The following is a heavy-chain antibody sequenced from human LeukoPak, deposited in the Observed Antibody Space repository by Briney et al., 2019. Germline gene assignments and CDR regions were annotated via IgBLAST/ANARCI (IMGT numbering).Heavy chain of an antibody. D-gene: IGHD5-18*01. J-gene: IGHJ3*02. CDR2: ISSSSYI. CDR3: AREGEFRGYSYLAFDI. CDR1: GFTFSSYS. Sequence: GGSLRLSCAASGFTFSSYSMNWVRQAPGKGLEWVSSISSSSYIYYADSVKGRFTISRDNAKNSLYLQMNSLRAEDTAVYYCAREGEFRGYSYLAFDIWGQGTMVTVSS. V-gene: IGHV3-21*01.